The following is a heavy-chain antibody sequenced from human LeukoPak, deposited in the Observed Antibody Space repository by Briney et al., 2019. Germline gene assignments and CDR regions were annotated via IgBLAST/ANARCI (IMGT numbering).Heavy chain of an antibody. CDR3: ARARRDGYNDDAFDI. J-gene: IGHJ3*02. Sequence: PSETLSLTCTVSGGSISSYYWSWIRQPPGKGLEWIGYIYYSGSTNYNPSLKSRVTISVDTSKNQFSLKLSSVTAADTAVYYCARARRDGYNDDAFDIWGQGTVVTVSS. CDR1: GGSISSYY. D-gene: IGHD5-24*01. CDR2: IYYSGST. V-gene: IGHV4-59*01.